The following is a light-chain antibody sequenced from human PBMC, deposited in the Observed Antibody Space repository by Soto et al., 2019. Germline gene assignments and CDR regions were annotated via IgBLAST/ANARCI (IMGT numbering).Light chain of an antibody. J-gene: IGKJ1*01. V-gene: IGKV3-11*01. CDR3: QQRSNWPRT. Sequence: EIVLTQSPATLSLSPGERATLSCRASQSVSSYLAWYQQKPGQAPRLLIYDASNRATGIPARFSGSGSGTDFPLTISSLEPEDFAVYYCQQRSNWPRTFGQGTNVDIK. CDR2: DAS. CDR1: QSVSSY.